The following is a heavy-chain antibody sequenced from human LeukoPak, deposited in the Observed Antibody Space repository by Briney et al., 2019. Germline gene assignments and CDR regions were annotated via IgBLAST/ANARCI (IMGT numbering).Heavy chain of an antibody. CDR1: GFTFSNYY. Sequence: PGGSLRLSCAASGFTFSNYYMSWIRQAPGKGLVWVSRINSDGSSTSYADSVKGRFTISRDNAKNTLYLQMNSLRAEDTAVYYCARVGQQLVSFDYWGQGTLVTVSS. J-gene: IGHJ4*02. CDR2: INSDGSST. D-gene: IGHD6-13*01. CDR3: ARVGQQLVSFDY. V-gene: IGHV3-74*01.